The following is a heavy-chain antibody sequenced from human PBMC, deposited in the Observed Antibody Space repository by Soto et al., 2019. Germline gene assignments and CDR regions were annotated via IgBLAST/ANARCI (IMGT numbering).Heavy chain of an antibody. Sequence: GGSLRLSCAASGFTFSSYAMHWVRQAPGKGLEWVAVISYDGSNKYYADSVKGRFTISRDNSKNTLYLQMNSLRAEDTAVYYCARDEWNIVVVPAGPSFDYWGQGTLVTV. CDR1: GFTFSSYA. D-gene: IGHD2-2*01. J-gene: IGHJ4*02. CDR2: ISYDGSNK. V-gene: IGHV3-30-3*01. CDR3: ARDEWNIVVVPAGPSFDY.